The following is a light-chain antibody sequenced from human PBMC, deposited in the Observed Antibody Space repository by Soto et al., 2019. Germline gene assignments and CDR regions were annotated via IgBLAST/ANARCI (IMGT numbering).Light chain of an antibody. J-gene: IGKJ1*01. Sequence: DIVMTQSPPSLSVSPGEPASISCRSSESLLTTIGYNYLDWYVQKPGQSPQVVIYLGSNRASGVPDRFRGSGSGTDFNLEISRVEAADAGVYYCMQGLHLPWTFGQGNKVEIK. V-gene: IGKV2-28*01. CDR3: MQGLHLPWT. CDR2: LGS. CDR1: ESLLTTIGYNY.